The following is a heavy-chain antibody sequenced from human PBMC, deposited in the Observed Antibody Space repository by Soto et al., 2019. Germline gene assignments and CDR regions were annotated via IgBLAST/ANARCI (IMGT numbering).Heavy chain of an antibody. V-gene: IGHV3-33*08. CDR3: ARATWIRPPFDY. D-gene: IGHD5-12*01. J-gene: IGHJ4*02. Sequence: GGSLRLSCAASGFTFSSYAMSWVRQAPGKGLEWVAVIWYDGSNKYYADSVKGRFTISRDNSKNTLYLQMNSLRAEDTAVYYCARATWIRPPFDYWGQGTLVTVSS. CDR1: GFTFSSYA. CDR2: IWYDGSNK.